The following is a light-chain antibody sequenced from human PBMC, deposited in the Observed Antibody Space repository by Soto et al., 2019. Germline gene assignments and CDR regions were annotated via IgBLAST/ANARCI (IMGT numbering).Light chain of an antibody. CDR2: GAS. J-gene: IGKJ1*01. CDR1: QSVSSSY. V-gene: IGKV3-15*01. Sequence: EIVLTQSACTLSWSPGERATLSCGASQSVSSSYLAWYQQNNGQAPRLLIHGASTRATGIPARFSGSGYGTEFNLTISSLQPEDFAVYYCQQYNNWPRTFGQGTKVDI. CDR3: QQYNNWPRT.